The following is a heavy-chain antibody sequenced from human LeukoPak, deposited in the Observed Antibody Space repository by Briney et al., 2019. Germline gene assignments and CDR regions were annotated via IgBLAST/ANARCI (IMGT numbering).Heavy chain of an antibody. CDR1: GYTFTGYY. D-gene: IGHD2-2*01. V-gene: IGHV1-2*02. CDR2: INPNSGGT. Sequence: GASVKVSCKASGYTFTGYYMHWVRQAPGQGLEWMGWINPNSGGTNYAQKFQGRVTMTRDTSISTAYMELSRLRSDDTAVYYCARDPPPMGYCSSTSCQGDDYWGQGTLVTVSS. CDR3: ARDPPPMGYCSSTSCQGDDY. J-gene: IGHJ4*02.